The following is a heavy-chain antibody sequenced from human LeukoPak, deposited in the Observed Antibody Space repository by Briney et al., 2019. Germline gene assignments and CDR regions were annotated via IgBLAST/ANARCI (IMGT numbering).Heavy chain of an antibody. CDR3: ARQVAAAGRIHDY. D-gene: IGHD6-13*01. J-gene: IGHJ4*02. CDR2: INHSGST. CDR1: GGSFSGYY. Sequence: SETLSLTCVVYGGSFSGYYWSWIRQPPGKGLEWIGEINHSGSTNYNPSLKSRVTISIDTSKNQFSLKLSSVTAADTALYYCARQVAAAGRIHDYWGQGTLVTVSS. V-gene: IGHV4-34*01.